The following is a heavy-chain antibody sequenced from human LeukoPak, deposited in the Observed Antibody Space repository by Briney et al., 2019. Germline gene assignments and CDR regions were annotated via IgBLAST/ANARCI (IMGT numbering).Heavy chain of an antibody. CDR2: ISAYNGNT. V-gene: IGHV1-18*01. CDR1: DYTFTNYG. D-gene: IGHD3-22*01. Sequence: ASVKVSCKASDYTFTNYGISWVRQAPGQGLECMGWISAYNGNTNQAQKLQGRVTMTTDTSTRTAYMELRSLRSDDTAVYYCARDYYDSSGYYYVFAYWGQGTLVTVSS. CDR3: ARDYYDSSGYYYVFAY. J-gene: IGHJ4*02.